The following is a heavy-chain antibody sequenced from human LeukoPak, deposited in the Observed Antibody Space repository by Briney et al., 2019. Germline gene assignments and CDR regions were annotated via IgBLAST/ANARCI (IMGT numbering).Heavy chain of an antibody. CDR2: ISGSGGST. D-gene: IGHD6-19*01. V-gene: IGHV3-23*01. CDR3: AKAGIAVAGTPSDY. Sequence: GGSLRLSCSASGFTFSSYAMSWVRQAPGKGLEWVSAISGSGGSTYYADSVKGRFTISRDNSKNTLYLQMNSLRAEDTAVYYCAKAGIAVAGTPSDYWGQGTLVTVSS. CDR1: GFTFSSYA. J-gene: IGHJ4*02.